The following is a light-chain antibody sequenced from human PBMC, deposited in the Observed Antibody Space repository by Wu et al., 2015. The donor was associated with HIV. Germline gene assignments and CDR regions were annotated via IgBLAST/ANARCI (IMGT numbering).Light chain of an antibody. CDR2: GAS. V-gene: IGKV3-20*01. CDR3: QQYGSSPYT. Sequence: EIVLTQSPGSLSLSPGERATLSCRASQSLSSRNLAWYHQKPGQAPRLFIYGASSRAAGIPDRFRGSGSGTDFTLTISRLEPEILQCIIVQQYGSSPYTFGLGDQAGGSN. J-gene: IGKJ2*01. CDR1: QSLSSRN.